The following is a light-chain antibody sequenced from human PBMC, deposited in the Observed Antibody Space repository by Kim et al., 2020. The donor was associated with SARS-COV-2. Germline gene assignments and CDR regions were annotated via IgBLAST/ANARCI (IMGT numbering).Light chain of an antibody. V-gene: IGKV1-39*01. CDR2: GAY. CDR3: QQAYSVPIT. Sequence: SASMRDTITISCRARQTISTYVNWYQQRPGRVPNLLIYGAYTLHSGVPSRFSGGVSGTDFTLTISPLQPEDFATYYCQQAYSVPITFGGGTKLEI. CDR1: QTISTY. J-gene: IGKJ4*01.